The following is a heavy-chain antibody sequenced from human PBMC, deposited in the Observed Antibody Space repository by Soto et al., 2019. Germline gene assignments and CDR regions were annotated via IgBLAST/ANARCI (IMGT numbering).Heavy chain of an antibody. D-gene: IGHD3-10*01. V-gene: IGHV4-39*07. Sequence: SETLSLTCTVSGGSISSSSYYWGWIRQPPGKGLEWIGSIYYSGSTYYNPSLKSRVTISVDTSKNQFSLKLSSVTAADTAVYYCARGQYYGSGSYYNQHRNPFDPWGQGTLVPVSS. CDR3: ARGQYYGSGSYYNQHRNPFDP. J-gene: IGHJ5*02. CDR2: IYYSGST. CDR1: GGSISSSSYY.